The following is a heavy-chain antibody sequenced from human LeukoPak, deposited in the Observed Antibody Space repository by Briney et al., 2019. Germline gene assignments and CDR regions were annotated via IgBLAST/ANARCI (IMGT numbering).Heavy chain of an antibody. CDR3: AKGPNYDLWRPHHYYYGMDV. V-gene: IGHV3-30*18. Sequence: GGSLRLSCAASGFTFSSYGMHWVRQAPGKGLEWVAVISYDGSNKYYADSVKGRFTISRDNSKNTLYLQMNSLRAEDTAVYYCAKGPNYDLWRPHHYYYGMDVWGQGTTVTVSS. D-gene: IGHD3-3*01. CDR1: GFTFSSYG. J-gene: IGHJ6*02. CDR2: ISYDGSNK.